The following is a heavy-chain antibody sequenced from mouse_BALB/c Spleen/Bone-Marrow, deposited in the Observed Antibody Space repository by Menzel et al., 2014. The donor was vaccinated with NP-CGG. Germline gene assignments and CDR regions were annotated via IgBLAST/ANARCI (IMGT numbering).Heavy chain of an antibody. D-gene: IGHD1-1*01. CDR2: ISCYNGAT. CDR3: AKSRDYGTSKSAWFAY. Sequence: LVKTGASVKISCKASGYSFTGYYMHWVKQSHGKSLEWIGYISCYNGATSYNQKFRGKATFTVDTSSSPAYLQFNTLTSKDSAVYYCAKSRDYGTSKSAWFAYWGQGTLVTVSA. V-gene: IGHV1S34*01. CDR1: GYSFTGYY. J-gene: IGHJ3*01.